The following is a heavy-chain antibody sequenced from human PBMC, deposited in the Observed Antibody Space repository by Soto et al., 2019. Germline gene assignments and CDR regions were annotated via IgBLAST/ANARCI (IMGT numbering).Heavy chain of an antibody. D-gene: IGHD3-10*01. Sequence: EVQLVESGGGLVQPGGSLILSCAASGFTFSNYWMVWVRQAPRKGLVWVSRIIGDGLYTTYADSVKGRFTISRDNAKNKVYLKMNSLRVEDTTVYYCARGILGSGTANDHWGKGTLVTVSS. CDR3: ARGILGSGTANDH. J-gene: IGHJ4*02. V-gene: IGHV3-74*03. CDR1: GFTFSNYW. CDR2: IIGDGLYT.